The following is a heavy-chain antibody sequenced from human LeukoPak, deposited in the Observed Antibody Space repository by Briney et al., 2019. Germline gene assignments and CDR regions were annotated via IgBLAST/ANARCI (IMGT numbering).Heavy chain of an antibody. CDR1: GVSISSYY. V-gene: IGHV4-4*07. CDR3: ARGGVVTQPGYFQH. Sequence: PSETPSLTCTVSGVSISSYYWNWIRQPAGKGLEWIGRIYTSGSTNFNPSLKSRVTMSVDTSKNQFSLKLSSVTAADTAVYYCARGGVVTQPGYFQHWGQGTLVTVSS. D-gene: IGHD3-3*01. CDR2: IYTSGST. J-gene: IGHJ1*01.